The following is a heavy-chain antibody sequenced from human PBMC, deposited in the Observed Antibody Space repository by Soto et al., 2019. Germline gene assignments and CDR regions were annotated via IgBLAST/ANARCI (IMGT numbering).Heavy chain of an antibody. V-gene: IGHV4-39*01. CDR1: GGTIISLSYY. CDR2: IYYSGST. Sequence: VSGGTIISLSYYWSWKHQPPGKGLEWIVSIYYSGSTYYNPSLKSRVTISVDTSKNQFSLKLSSVTAADTAVYYCSRHAKKVVVAAYNGSAPWVQGTLVIVS. J-gene: IGHJ5*02. D-gene: IGHD2-15*01. CDR3: SRHAKKVVVAAYNGSAP.